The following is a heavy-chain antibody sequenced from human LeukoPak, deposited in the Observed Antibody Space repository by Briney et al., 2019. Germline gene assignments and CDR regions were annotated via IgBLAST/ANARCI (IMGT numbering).Heavy chain of an antibody. V-gene: IGHV1-46*01. J-gene: IGHJ3*02. Sequence: ASVKVSCKASGYTFTSYYMHWVRQAPGQGLEWMGIINPSGGSTSYAQKFQGRVTMTRDMSTSTVYMELSSLRSEDTAVYYCARPRRRDGYTLNAFDIWGQGTMVTVSS. D-gene: IGHD5-24*01. CDR1: GYTFTSYY. CDR2: INPSGGST. CDR3: ARPRRRDGYTLNAFDI.